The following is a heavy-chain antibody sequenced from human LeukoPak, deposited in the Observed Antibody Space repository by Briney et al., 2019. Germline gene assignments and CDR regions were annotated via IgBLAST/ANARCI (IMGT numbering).Heavy chain of an antibody. D-gene: IGHD6-13*01. J-gene: IGHJ5*02. V-gene: IGHV4-61*01. CDR1: GGSVSSGSYY. Sequence: PSETLSLTCTVSGGSVSSGSYYWSWIRQPPGKGLEWIGYIYYSGSTNYNPSLKSRVTISVDTSKNQFSLKLSSVTAADTAVYYCARGHSSSWYEGSGGPFDPWGQGTLVTVSS. CDR2: IYYSGST. CDR3: ARGHSSSWYEGSGGPFDP.